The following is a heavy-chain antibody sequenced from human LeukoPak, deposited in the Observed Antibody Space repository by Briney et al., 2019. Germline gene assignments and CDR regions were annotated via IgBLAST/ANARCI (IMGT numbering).Heavy chain of an antibody. CDR3: ARERGYSSYFDY. D-gene: IGHD6-13*01. CDR1: GFTFSSSA. V-gene: IGHV3-30-3*01. J-gene: IGHJ4*02. CDR2: ISYDGSDK. Sequence: GGSLRLSCAASGFTFSSSAMHWVRQAPGKGLEWVAVISYDGSDKYYADSAKGRFSISRDNSKNALYLQMNSLRAEDTAVYYCARERGYSSYFDYWGQGTLVTVSS.